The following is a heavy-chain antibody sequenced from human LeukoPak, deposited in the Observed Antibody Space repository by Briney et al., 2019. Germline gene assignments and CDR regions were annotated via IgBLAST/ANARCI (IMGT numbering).Heavy chain of an antibody. D-gene: IGHD3-10*01. CDR3: ANTMVRGSYNMDV. J-gene: IGHJ6*02. V-gene: IGHV3-11*01. CDR1: GLTFSDYF. Sequence: GGSLRLSCAASGLTFSDYFMGWIRQAPGKGLEWVAHISTTSIIVDYADSVKGRFTISRDNSRNTLYLQLSSLRAEDTAVYYCANTMVRGSYNMDVWGQGTTVTVSS. CDR2: ISTTSIIV.